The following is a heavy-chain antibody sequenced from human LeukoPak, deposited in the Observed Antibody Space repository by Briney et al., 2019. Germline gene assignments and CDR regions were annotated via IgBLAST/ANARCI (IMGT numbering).Heavy chain of an antibody. CDR2: INHSGST. CDR3: AKDSGVYRAYYFDY. V-gene: IGHV4-34*01. J-gene: IGHJ4*02. Sequence: PSETLSLTCAVYGGSFSGYYWSWIRQPPGKGLEWIGEINHSGSTNYNPSLKSRVTISVDTSKNQFSLKLSSVTAADTAVYYCAKDSGVYRAYYFDYWGQGTLVTVSS. CDR1: GGSFSGYY. D-gene: IGHD5/OR15-5a*01.